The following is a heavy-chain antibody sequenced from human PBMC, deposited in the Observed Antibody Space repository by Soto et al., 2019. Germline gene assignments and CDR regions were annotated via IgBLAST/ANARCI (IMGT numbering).Heavy chain of an antibody. CDR3: TRKRFGMDV. J-gene: IGHJ6*02. CDR2: IKEDGSEK. CDR1: VFTFINSW. Sequence: PGGSLRLSCAASVFTFINSWMSWVRQAPGKGLEWVANIKEDGSEKDYVDPVKGRFTITRDNAKNSLYLQMNNLRAEDTAVYFCTRKRFGMDVWGQGTTVTVSS. V-gene: IGHV3-7*03.